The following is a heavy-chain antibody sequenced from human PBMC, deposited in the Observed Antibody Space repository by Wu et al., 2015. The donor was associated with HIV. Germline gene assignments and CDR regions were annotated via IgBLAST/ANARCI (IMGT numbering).Heavy chain of an antibody. D-gene: IGHD6-19*01. Sequence: QVQLVQSGAEVKKPGASVKVSCKASGYTFTSYYMHWVRQAPGQGLEWMGIINPSGGSTSYAQKFQGRVTMTRDTSTSTVYMELSSLRSEDTAVYYXARDRELAVAANEDAFVYLGPRDEWSPSL. CDR2: INPSGGST. CDR1: GYTFTSYY. V-gene: IGHV1-46*01. CDR3: ARDRELAVAANEDAFVY. J-gene: IGHJ3*02.